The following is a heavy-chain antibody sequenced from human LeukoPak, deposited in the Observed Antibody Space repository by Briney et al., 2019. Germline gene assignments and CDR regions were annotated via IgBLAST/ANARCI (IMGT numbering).Heavy chain of an antibody. CDR2: ISGSGGST. Sequence: GGSLRLSCAASGFTFSSYAMSWVRQAPGKGLEWVPSISGSGGSTYYADYVKGRFTISRDNSKNTLDLQMNSLRAEDTAVYYCAKERLRQVDYWGQGTLVTVSS. V-gene: IGHV3-23*01. CDR3: AKERLRQVDY. CDR1: GFTFSSYA. D-gene: IGHD5-12*01. J-gene: IGHJ4*02.